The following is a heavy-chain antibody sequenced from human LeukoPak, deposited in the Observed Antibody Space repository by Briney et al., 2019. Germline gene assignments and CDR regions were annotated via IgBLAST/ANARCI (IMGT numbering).Heavy chain of an antibody. CDR3: ARYRWELSYYYYYYMDV. V-gene: IGHV3-7*01. CDR2: IKQDGSEK. J-gene: IGHJ6*03. CDR1: GFTFSSHG. D-gene: IGHD1-26*01. Sequence: GGSLRLSCAASGFTFSSHGMSWVRQAPGKGLEWVANIKQDGSEKYYVDSVKGRFTISRDNAKNSLYLQMNSLRAEDTAVYYCARYRWELSYYYYYYMDVWGKGTTVTISS.